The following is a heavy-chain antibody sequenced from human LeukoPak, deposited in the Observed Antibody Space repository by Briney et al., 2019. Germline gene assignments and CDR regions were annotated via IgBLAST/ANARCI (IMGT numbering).Heavy chain of an antibody. CDR2: ISSSGSTI. V-gene: IGHV3-11*04. J-gene: IGHJ3*02. CDR1: GFTFSDYY. Sequence: PGGSLRLSCAASGFTFSDYYMSWIRQAPGKGLEWVSYISSSGSTIYYADSVKGRFTISRDNGKNSMYMQMNSLRAEDTAVYYCARANDILTGGRDDAFDIWGQGTMVTVSS. CDR3: ARANDILTGGRDDAFDI. D-gene: IGHD3-9*01.